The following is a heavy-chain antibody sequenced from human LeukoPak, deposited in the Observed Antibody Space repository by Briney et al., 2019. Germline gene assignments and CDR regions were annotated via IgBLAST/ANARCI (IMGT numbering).Heavy chain of an antibody. CDR3: ARWDSSLTYYFDY. J-gene: IGHJ4*02. CDR1: GGSISSGGYY. V-gene: IGHV4-30-4*08. Sequence: SQTLSLTCTVSGGSISSGGYYWSWIRQHPGKGLEWIGYIYYSGSTYYNPSLKSRVTISVDTSKNQFSLKLSSVTAADTAVYYCARWDSSLTYYFDYWGQGTLVTVSS. D-gene: IGHD3-22*01. CDR2: IYYSGST.